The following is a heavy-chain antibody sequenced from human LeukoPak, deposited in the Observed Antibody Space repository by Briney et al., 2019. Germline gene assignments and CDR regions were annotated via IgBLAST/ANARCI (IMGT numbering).Heavy chain of an antibody. D-gene: IGHD3-3*01. CDR1: GFTFSSYA. CDR2: ISGSGGST. CDR3: AKGWQRTIFGVVSPWYFDL. V-gene: IGHV3-23*01. Sequence: GGSLRLSCAASGFTFSSYAMSWVRQAPGKGLEWVSAISGSGGSTYYADSVKGRFTISRDNSKNTLYLQMNSLRAEDTAVYYCAKGWQRTIFGVVSPWYFDLWGRGTLVTVSS. J-gene: IGHJ2*01.